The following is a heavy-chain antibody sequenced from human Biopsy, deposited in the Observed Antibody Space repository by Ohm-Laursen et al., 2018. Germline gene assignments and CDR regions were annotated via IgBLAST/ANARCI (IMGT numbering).Heavy chain of an antibody. D-gene: IGHD3-22*01. CDR3: AKDQGYYYDRSVYYYFDY. CDR1: GFTLSDG. CDR2: ITTDSGRI. Sequence: SLRLSCAASGFTLSDGMTWVRQAPGKGLEWVSSITTDSGRIFYADSVRGRFTISRDNSKNTLYLQMNSLRAEDTAVYYCAKDQGYYYDRSVYYYFDYWGQGTLVTVSS. V-gene: IGHV3-23*01. J-gene: IGHJ4*02.